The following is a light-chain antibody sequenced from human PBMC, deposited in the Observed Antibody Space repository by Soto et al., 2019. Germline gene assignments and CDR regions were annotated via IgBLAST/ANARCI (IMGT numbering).Light chain of an antibody. J-gene: IGKJ1*01. CDR3: QQYNNWPPWT. CDR2: GAS. Sequence: EIVMTQSPATLSVSPGERATLSCRASQSVSSNLAWYQQKPGQAPRLLIYGASTRATGIPARFSGSGSGTEFTLPISSLQSEDFADYYCQQYNNWPPWTGGQGPKVEIK. CDR1: QSVSSN. V-gene: IGKV3-15*01.